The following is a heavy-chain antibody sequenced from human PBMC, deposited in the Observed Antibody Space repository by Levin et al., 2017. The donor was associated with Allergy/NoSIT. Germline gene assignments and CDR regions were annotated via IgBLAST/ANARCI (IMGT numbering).Heavy chain of an antibody. D-gene: IGHD3-22*01. CDR3: TKAVYYDSPFDH. CDR1: GFTFDDYA. V-gene: IGHV3-9*01. J-gene: IGHJ4*02. Sequence: SLKISCVASGFTFDDYAMHWVRQAPGKGLEWVSGISWNSYTIGYADSVKGRFTISRDNAKNSLYLQMNSLRAEDTALYYCTKAVYYDSPFDHWGQGTLVTVSS. CDR2: ISWNSYTI.